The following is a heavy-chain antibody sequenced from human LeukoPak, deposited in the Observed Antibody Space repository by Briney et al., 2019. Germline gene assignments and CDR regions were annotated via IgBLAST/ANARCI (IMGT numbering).Heavy chain of an antibody. Sequence: GGPLRLSCAASGFTFSSYSMNWVRQAPGKGLEWVSSISSSSSYIYYADSVKGRFTISRDNAKNSLYLQMNSLRAEDTAVYYCASSSSWYVEDYWGQGTLVTVSS. D-gene: IGHD6-13*01. CDR1: GFTFSSYS. CDR2: ISSSSSYI. J-gene: IGHJ4*02. CDR3: ASSSSWYVEDY. V-gene: IGHV3-21*01.